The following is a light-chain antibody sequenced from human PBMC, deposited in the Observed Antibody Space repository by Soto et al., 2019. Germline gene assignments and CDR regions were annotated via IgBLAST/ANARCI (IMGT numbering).Light chain of an antibody. CDR1: SDDVGAYNL. CDR3: SSYTITHIPVI. V-gene: IGLV2-14*03. Sequence: QSALTQPASVSGSPGQSITISCTGTSDDVGAYNLVSWYQQHPGQAPKVLIYKVSNRPSGVSNRFSGSKSGNTASLTITGLQAEDEASYYCSSYTITHIPVIFGGGTQLTVL. J-gene: IGLJ2*01. CDR2: KVS.